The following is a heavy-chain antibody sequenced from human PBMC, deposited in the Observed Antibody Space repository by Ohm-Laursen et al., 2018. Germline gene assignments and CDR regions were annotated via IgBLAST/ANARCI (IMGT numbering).Heavy chain of an antibody. Sequence: SLRLSCTASGFTFSTYGMHWVRQAPGKGLEWVAVISYDGSNKYYADSVKGRFTISRDNSKDTLYLQMNSLRAEDTAVYYCARGPAWFGELNDYWGRGTLVTVSS. V-gene: IGHV3-30*03. CDR2: ISYDGSNK. CDR3: ARGPAWFGELNDY. D-gene: IGHD3-10*01. CDR1: GFTFSTYG. J-gene: IGHJ4*02.